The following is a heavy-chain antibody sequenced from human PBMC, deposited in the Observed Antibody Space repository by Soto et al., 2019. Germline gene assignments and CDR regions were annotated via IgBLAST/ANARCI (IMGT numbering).Heavy chain of an antibody. Sequence: EVQLVESGGGLVQPGGSLRLSCAASGFTFSSYWMSWVCQAPGKGLEWVANIKQDGSEKYYVDSVKGRFTISRDNAKNSLYLQMNSLRAEDTAVYYCARVRTPFKYYFDYWGQGTLVTVSS. CDR3: ARVRTPFKYYFDY. CDR2: IKQDGSEK. CDR1: GFTFSSYW. V-gene: IGHV3-7*01. J-gene: IGHJ4*02.